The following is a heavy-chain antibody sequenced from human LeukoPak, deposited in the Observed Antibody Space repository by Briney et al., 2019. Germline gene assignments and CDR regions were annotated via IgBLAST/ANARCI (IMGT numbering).Heavy chain of an antibody. J-gene: IGHJ6*02. CDR3: ARVDTAMVTLGYYGMDV. D-gene: IGHD5-18*01. CDR1: GGTFSSYA. Sequence: SVKVSCKASGGTFSSYAISWVRQAPGQGLEWMGGIIPIFGTANYAQKFQGRVTITADESTSTAYMELSSLRSEDTAVYYCARVDTAMVTLGYYGMDVWGQGTTVTVSS. CDR2: IIPIFGTA. V-gene: IGHV1-69*13.